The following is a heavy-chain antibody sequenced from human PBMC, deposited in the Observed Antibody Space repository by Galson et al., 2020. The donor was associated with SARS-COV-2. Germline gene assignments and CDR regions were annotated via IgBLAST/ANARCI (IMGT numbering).Heavy chain of an antibody. J-gene: IGHJ4*02. CDR3: TTDRVYDYVWGSYRYLDY. CDR1: GFTFSNAW. Sequence: GESLKISCAASGFTFSNAWIRWVRQAPGKGLEWVGRSKSKTDGGTTDYAAPVKGRFTISRDDSKNTLYLQMNSLKTEDTAVYYCTTDRVYDYVWGSYRYLDYWGQGTLVTVSS. CDR2: SKSKTDGGTT. V-gene: IGHV3-15*01. D-gene: IGHD3-16*02.